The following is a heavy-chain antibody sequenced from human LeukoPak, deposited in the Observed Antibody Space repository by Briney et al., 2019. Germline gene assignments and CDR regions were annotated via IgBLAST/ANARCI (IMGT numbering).Heavy chain of an antibody. CDR2: ISCDGSNK. V-gene: IGHV3-30-3*01. CDR3: ARSYQTTVAAAGTSYDFDF. CDR1: GFPFWSYA. J-gene: IGHJ4*02. D-gene: IGHD6-13*01. Sequence: PGVSLRLSCAASGFPFWSYAILGVRQAPGKGRVGGAVISCDGSNKYYADSVKGRFTISRDNSKNTLYLQMNSLRAQDTSVYYCARSYQTTVAAAGTSYDFDFWGQGTLVTVSS.